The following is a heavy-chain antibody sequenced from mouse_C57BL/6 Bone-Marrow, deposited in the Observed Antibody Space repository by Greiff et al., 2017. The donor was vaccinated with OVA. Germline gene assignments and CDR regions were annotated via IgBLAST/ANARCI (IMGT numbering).Heavy chain of an antibody. V-gene: IGHV14-4*01. CDR3: DGYYY. CDR2: IDPENGDT. D-gene: IGHD2-3*01. J-gene: IGHJ2*01. CDR1: GINIKDDY. Sequence: DVQLQESGAELVRPGASVKLSCTASGINIKDDYLHWVKQRPEQGLEWIGWIDPENGDTEYASKFQGKATITVDTSSNTAYLQLSSLTSEDTAVYYCDGYYYWGQGTTLTVSS.